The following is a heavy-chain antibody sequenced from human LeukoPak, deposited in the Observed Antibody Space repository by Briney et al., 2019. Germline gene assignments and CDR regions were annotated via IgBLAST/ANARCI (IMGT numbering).Heavy chain of an antibody. D-gene: IGHD5-12*01. CDR2: IYSSGST. V-gene: IGHV4-4*07. CDR1: GGSINNYY. CDR3: ARDGSGYDMRYDY. J-gene: IGHJ4*02. Sequence: PSETLSLTCTVSGGSINNYYWSWIRQPAGKGLEWIGLIYSSGSTSYNPSLKSRVTMSVDTSKKQFSLRLSSVTAADTAVYYCARDGSGYDMRYDYWGQGTLVTVSS.